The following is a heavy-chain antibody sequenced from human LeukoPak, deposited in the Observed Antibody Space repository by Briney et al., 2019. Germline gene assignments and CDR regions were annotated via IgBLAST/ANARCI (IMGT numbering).Heavy chain of an antibody. D-gene: IGHD6-19*01. J-gene: IGHJ4*02. CDR2: IDPSDSYT. CDR3: ARPSSGWYVLDY. V-gene: IGHV5-10-1*01. CDR1: GYSFTSYW. Sequence: GESLKISCKGSGYSFTSYWISWVRQMPGKGLEWMGRIDPSDSYTNYSPSFQGHVTISADRSISTAYLQWSSLKASDTAMYYCARPSSGWYVLDYWGQGTLVTVSS.